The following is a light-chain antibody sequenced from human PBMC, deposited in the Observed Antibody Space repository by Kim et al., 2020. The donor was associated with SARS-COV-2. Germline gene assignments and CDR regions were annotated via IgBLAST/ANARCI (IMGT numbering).Light chain of an antibody. CDR2: HAS. Sequence: ETVLTQSPATLSLSPGERATLSCRASQSVSSYLAWYQQKPGQAPRLLIYHASNRATGIPARFSGSGSGTDFTLTISSLEPEDFAVYYCQQRSNWPRTFGQGTKLEI. CDR1: QSVSSY. CDR3: QQRSNWPRT. V-gene: IGKV3-11*01. J-gene: IGKJ2*01.